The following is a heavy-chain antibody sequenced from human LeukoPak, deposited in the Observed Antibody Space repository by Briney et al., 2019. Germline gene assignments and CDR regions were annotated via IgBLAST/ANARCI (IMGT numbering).Heavy chain of an antibody. J-gene: IGHJ5*02. CDR1: GFTFSNYG. Sequence: GGSLRLSCAVSGFTFSNYGMHWVRQAPGKGLEWVAFIRSDTKYYADSVKGRFTISRDNSKNTLYLQMNSLRAEDTAVYYCARDAGSSLWFDPWGQGTLVTVSS. CDR2: IRSDTK. CDR3: ARDAGSSLWFDP. V-gene: IGHV3-30*02. D-gene: IGHD3-10*01.